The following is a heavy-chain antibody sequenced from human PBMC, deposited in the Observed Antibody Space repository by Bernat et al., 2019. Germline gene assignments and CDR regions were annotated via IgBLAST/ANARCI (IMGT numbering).Heavy chain of an antibody. CDR3: ARIPLMTTVTTISFDY. Sequence: QVTLKESGPVLVKPTETPTLTCTVSGFSLSNARMGVSWIRQPPGKALEWLAHIFSNDEKSYSTSLKSRLTLSKDTSKSQVVLTMTNMDPVDTATYYCARIPLMTTVTTISFDYWGQGTLVTVSS. D-gene: IGHD4-17*01. CDR2: IFSNDEK. V-gene: IGHV2-26*01. J-gene: IGHJ4*02. CDR1: GFSLSNARMG.